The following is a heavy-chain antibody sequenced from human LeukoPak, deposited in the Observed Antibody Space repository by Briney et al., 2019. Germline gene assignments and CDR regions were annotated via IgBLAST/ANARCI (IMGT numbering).Heavy chain of an antibody. CDR2: ISGSGGST. V-gene: IGHV3-23*01. CDR1: GFTFSSDA. CDR3: AKDGYSSSWYLTWFDP. D-gene: IGHD6-13*01. Sequence: PGGSLRLSCAASGFTFSSDAMSWVRQAPGKGLEWVSAISGSGGSTYYADSVKGRFTISRDNSKNTLYLQMNSLRAEDTAVYYCAKDGYSSSWYLTWFDPWGQGTLVTVSS. J-gene: IGHJ5*02.